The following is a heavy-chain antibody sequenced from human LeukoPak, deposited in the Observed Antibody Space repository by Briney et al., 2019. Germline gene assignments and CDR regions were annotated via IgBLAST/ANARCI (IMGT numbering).Heavy chain of an antibody. D-gene: IGHD3-22*01. CDR2: INAGNGNT. CDR1: GYTFTSYA. V-gene: IGHV1-3*01. J-gene: IGHJ1*01. CDR3: ARDRGDSSGYYVYFQH. Sequence: ASVKVSCKASGYTFTSYAMHWVRQAPGQRLEWMGWINAGNGNTKYSQKFQGRVTITRDTSASTAYMELSSLRSEDTAVYYCARDRGDSSGYYVYFQHWGQGTLVTVSS.